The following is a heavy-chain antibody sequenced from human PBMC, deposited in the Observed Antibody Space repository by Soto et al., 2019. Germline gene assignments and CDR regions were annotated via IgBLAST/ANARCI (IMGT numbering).Heavy chain of an antibody. V-gene: IGHV3-30-3*01. J-gene: IGHJ3*02. CDR3: ASPTIRDHSAFDI. D-gene: IGHD5-18*01. Sequence: QVQLVESGGGVVQPGRSLRLSCAASGFTFSSYAMHWVRQAPGKGLEWVAVISSDGSKKYYADSGKGRFTIFRDNSKNTLYLQMNSLSPEDTAVYYCASPTIRDHSAFDIWGQWTMVTVSS. CDR1: GFTFSSYA. CDR2: ISSDGSKK.